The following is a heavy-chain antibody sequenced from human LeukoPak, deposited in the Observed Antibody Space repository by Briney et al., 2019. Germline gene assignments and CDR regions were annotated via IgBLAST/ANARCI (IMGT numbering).Heavy chain of an antibody. CDR1: GGSINYYY. V-gene: IGHV4-59*01. CDR2: VYYSGST. D-gene: IGHD1-26*01. CDR3: ARGDSGSFSQFDC. J-gene: IGHJ4*02. Sequence: SETLSLTCTVSGGSINYYYWSWIRQPPGKGLEWIGYVYYSGSTNYNPSLKSRVTISVDTSKNQFSLKLTSVTAADTAVYYCARGDSGSFSQFDCWGQGTLVTVSS.